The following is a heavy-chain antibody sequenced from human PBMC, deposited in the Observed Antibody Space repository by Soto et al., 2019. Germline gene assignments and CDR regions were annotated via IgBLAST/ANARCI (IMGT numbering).Heavy chain of an antibody. CDR2: IHPSGDT. CDR1: GYKFTTYF. D-gene: IGHD2-15*01. J-gene: IGHJ1*01. CDR3: VRGYCTTSPCSGDFQF. V-gene: IGHV1-46*01. Sequence: ASVKVSCKASGYKFTTYFIHWVRQAPGQGLEWMGMIHPSGDTGYAQKFRGRVTMTIDTSTTTASMELRNLTSEDTAVYFSVRGYCTTSPCSGDFQFWGQGTLGTVSS.